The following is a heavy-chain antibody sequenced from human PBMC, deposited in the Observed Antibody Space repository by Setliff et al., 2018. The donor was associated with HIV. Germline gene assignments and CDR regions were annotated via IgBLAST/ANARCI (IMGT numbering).Heavy chain of an antibody. CDR3: ARVWEWNYDLGY. CDR2: ISAYNGNT. J-gene: IGHJ4*02. CDR1: GYTFTSYG. Sequence: ASVKVSCKASGYTFTSYGISWVRQAPGQGLEWMGWISAYNGNTNYAQKLQGRVTMTRGTSTSTAYMELRSLRSDDTAVYYCARVWEWNYDLGYWGQGTLVTAPQ. V-gene: IGHV1-18*01. D-gene: IGHD1-7*01.